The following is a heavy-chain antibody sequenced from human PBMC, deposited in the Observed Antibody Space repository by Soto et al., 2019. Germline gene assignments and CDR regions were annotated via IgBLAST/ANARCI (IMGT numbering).Heavy chain of an antibody. D-gene: IGHD6-19*01. V-gene: IGHV4-59*12. CDR2: IYDSGSP. CDR3: ARAQYSSGWSIYFDY. CDR1: GGSISSFY. Sequence: SETLSLTCTVSGGSISSFYWNWIRQPPGKGLEWIGNIYDSGSPIYNPSLKSRVTISVDTSKNQFSLKLSSVTAADTAVYYCARAQYSSGWSIYFDYWGQGTLVTVS. J-gene: IGHJ4*02.